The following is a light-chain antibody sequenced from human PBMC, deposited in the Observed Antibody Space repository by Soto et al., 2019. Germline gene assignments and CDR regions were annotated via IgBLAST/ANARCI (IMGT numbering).Light chain of an antibody. CDR2: VVR. V-gene: IGLV2-8*01. CDR1: SSDVGGYNY. J-gene: IGLJ2*01. CDR3: SSYAGSNILV. Sequence: QSALTQPPSASGSPGQSVTISCTGTSSDVGGYNYVSWYQQHPGKAPKLMIYVVRKRPSGVPDRFSGSKSGNTASLTVSGLQAEDEADYYCSSYAGSNILVFGGGTKVTVL.